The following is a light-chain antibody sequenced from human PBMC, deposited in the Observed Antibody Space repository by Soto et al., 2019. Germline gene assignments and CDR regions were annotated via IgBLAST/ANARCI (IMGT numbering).Light chain of an antibody. CDR3: QSYDSSLSGHVV. Sequence: QPVLTQPPSVSGAPGQRVTISCTGSSSNIGAGYDVHWYQQLPGTAPKLLIYGNNNRPSGVPARLSGSKSGTSASLAITGLQAEDEADYYCQSYDSSLSGHVVFGGGTKVTVL. J-gene: IGLJ2*01. V-gene: IGLV1-40*01. CDR2: GNN. CDR1: SSNIGAGYD.